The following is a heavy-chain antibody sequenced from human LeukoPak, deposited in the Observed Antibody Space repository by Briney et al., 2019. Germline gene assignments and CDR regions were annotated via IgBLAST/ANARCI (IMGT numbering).Heavy chain of an antibody. D-gene: IGHD2-15*01. J-gene: IGHJ6*03. CDR3: AKNGDQGAYCSGGSCYLYFYYYMDV. CDR1: GFTFSSYG. Sequence: PGGSLRLSCAASGFTFSSYGMSWVRQTPGRRLEWVSAIIGSGGTTYYADSMKGRFTISRDNSKNTLYLQMNSLRAEDTAIYYCAKNGDQGAYCSGGSCYLYFYYYMDVWGKGTTVTISS. CDR2: IIGSGGTT. V-gene: IGHV3-23*01.